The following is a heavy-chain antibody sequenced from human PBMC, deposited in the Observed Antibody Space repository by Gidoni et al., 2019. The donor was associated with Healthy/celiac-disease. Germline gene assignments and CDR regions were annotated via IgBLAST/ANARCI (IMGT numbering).Heavy chain of an antibody. CDR3: GTTPAGSIAATVDY. J-gene: IGHJ4*02. D-gene: IGHD6-6*01. CDR1: GFTFSSYA. V-gene: IGHV3-30-3*01. CDR2: ISYDGSNK. Sequence: QVQLVESGGGVVQPGRSLRLSCAASGFTFSSYAMHWVRQAPGKGLEWVAVISYDGSNKYYADSVKGRFTISRDNSKNTLYLQMNSLRAEDTAVYYCGTTPAGSIAATVDYWGQGTLVTVSS.